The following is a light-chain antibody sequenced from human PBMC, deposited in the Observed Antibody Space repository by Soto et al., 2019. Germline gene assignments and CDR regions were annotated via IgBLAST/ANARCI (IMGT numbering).Light chain of an antibody. CDR1: QSISSY. CDR2: AAS. CDR3: LQSYSTPRT. V-gene: IGKV1-39*01. Sequence: DIQMTQSPSSLSTSVGDRVTITCRASQSISSYLNWYQQKPGRAPNLLIYAASTLQSGVPSRFRGSGSGTDYTLTISSLQPEDSATYYCLQSYSTPRTFGQGTKVEI. J-gene: IGKJ1*01.